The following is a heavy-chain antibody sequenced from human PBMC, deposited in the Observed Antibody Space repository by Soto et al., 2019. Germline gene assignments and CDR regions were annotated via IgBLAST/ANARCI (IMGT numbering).Heavy chain of an antibody. CDR3: ARGNSIAAAGTF. J-gene: IGHJ4*02. CDR1: GGSISSGGYY. V-gene: IGHV4-39*01. CDR2: IYYSGST. D-gene: IGHD6-13*01. Sequence: SETLSLTCTVSGGSISSGGYYWGWIRQPPGKGLEWIGSIYYSGSTYYNPSLKSRVTISVDTSKNQFSLKLSSVTAADTAVYYCARGNSIAAAGTFWGQGTLVTVSS.